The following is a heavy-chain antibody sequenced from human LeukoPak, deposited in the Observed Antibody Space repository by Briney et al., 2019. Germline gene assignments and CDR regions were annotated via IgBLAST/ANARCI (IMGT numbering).Heavy chain of an antibody. CDR3: AEGADFWSGPNDY. CDR1: GFTFSSYA. Sequence: PGGSLRLSCAASGFTFSSYAMSWVRQAPGKGLEWVSAISGSGGSTYYADSVKGRFTISRDNSKNTLYLQMNSLRAEDTAVYYWAEGADFWSGPNDYWGQGTLVTVSS. V-gene: IGHV3-23*01. J-gene: IGHJ4*02. D-gene: IGHD3-3*01. CDR2: ISGSGGST.